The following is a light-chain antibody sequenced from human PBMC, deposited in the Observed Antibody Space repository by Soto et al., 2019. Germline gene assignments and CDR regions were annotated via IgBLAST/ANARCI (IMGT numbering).Light chain of an antibody. CDR3: QQATISQLT. CDR2: AAS. J-gene: IGKJ4*01. V-gene: IGKV1-12*01. Sequence: DIQMTQSPSSVSASVGDRVTITCRASQGISGWLAWYQQKPGKAPKLLIYAASTLQTGVPSRFSGGRTGTDFTLTITSLQPEDFATYYCQQATISQLTFGGGTKVEIK. CDR1: QGISGW.